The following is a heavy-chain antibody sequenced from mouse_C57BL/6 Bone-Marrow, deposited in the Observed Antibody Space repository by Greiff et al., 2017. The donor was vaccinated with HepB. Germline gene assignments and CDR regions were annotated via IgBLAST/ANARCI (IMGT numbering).Heavy chain of an antibody. Sequence: EVKLVESGGGLVQPGESLKLSCESNEYEFPSHDMSWVRQTPEQRLELVAAINSDGGSTYYPDTMERRFIISRDNTKKTLYLQMSSLRSEDTALYYCARPIFITTVGGFAYWGQGTLVTVSA. CDR3: ARPIFITTVGGFAY. CDR1: EYEFPSHD. CDR2: INSDGGST. V-gene: IGHV5-2*01. J-gene: IGHJ3*01. D-gene: IGHD1-1*01.